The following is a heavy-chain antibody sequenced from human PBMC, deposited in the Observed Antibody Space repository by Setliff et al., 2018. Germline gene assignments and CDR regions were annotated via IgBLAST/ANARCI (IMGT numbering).Heavy chain of an antibody. CDR3: ARHTIAMSTIISYLDY. J-gene: IGHJ4*02. CDR1: GDSINPYY. Sequence: SETLSLPCSVSGDSINPYYWTWIRQPPGKGLEWIGFIYYSGSTNYNPSLKSRVTISIDTSTNQFSLKLSSVTAADTAVYYCARHTIAMSTIISYLDYWGQGTLVTVSS. CDR2: IYYSGST. D-gene: IGHD3-10*01. V-gene: IGHV4-59*08.